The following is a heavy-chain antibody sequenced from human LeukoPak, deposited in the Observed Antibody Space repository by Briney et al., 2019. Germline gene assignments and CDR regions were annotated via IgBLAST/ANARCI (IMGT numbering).Heavy chain of an antibody. Sequence: ASVKVSCKASGYTFTSYGISWVRQAPGQGLEWMGWINPNSGGTNYAQKFQGRVTMTRDTSISTAYMELSRLRSDDTAVYYCARDQMSVAGFDYWGQGTLVTVSS. CDR1: GYTFTSYG. CDR2: INPNSGGT. V-gene: IGHV1-2*02. J-gene: IGHJ4*02. CDR3: ARDQMSVAGFDY. D-gene: IGHD6-19*01.